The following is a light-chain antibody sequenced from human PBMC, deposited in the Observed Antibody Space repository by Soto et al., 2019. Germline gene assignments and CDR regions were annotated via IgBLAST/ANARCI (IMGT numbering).Light chain of an antibody. V-gene: IGKV1-5*01. CDR2: DAS. CDR1: QSISSW. CDR3: QQYNSYPET. J-gene: IGKJ1*01. Sequence: DIQMTQSPSTRSASVGGRVTITFRASQSISSWLAWYQQKPGKAPKLLIYDASSLESGVPSRFSGSGSGTEFTLTISSLQPDDFATYYCQQYNSYPETFGQGTKVDIK.